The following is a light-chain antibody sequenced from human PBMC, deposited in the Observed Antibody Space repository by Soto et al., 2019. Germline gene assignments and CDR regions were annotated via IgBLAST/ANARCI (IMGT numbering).Light chain of an antibody. CDR2: AAS. Sequence: DIQMTQSPSSLSASVGDRVTITCRASQSISSYLNWYQQKPGKAPKLLIYAASSFQSGVPSRFSGSGSGTDFTIPISRLQPEDFATYYCQQSYSTLWTCGQGTKVEIK. CDR3: QQSYSTLWT. CDR1: QSISSY. J-gene: IGKJ1*01. V-gene: IGKV1-39*01.